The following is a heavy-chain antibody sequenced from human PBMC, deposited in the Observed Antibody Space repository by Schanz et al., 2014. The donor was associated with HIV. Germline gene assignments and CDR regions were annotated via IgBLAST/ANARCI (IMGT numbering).Heavy chain of an antibody. CDR2: ISYDGSSH. CDR3: ARGHTSGLFRGGPDS. Sequence: QVQVVESGGGVVQPGRSLRLSCAGSGFTFSSYAMHWVRQAPGKGLEWVAFISYDGSSHYSADSVKGRITISRDNSKNTLYLQMDSLRSEDTAVYYCARGHTSGLFRGGPDSWGQGTLVTVSS. J-gene: IGHJ4*02. CDR1: GFTFSSYA. D-gene: IGHD6-19*01. V-gene: IGHV3-30-3*01.